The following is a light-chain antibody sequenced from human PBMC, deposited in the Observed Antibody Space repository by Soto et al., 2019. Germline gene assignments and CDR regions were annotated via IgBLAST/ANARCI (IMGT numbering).Light chain of an antibody. V-gene: IGLV2-11*01. CDR2: DVS. J-gene: IGLJ1*01. CDR3: CSYAGTYTGV. CDR1: SSDVGRYSY. Sequence: QSVLTQPRSVSGSPGQSVSISCTGTSSDVGRYSYVSWYQQHPGKAPKLMIYDVSERPSGVPDRFSGSKSGNTASLTISGLQAEDEADYYCCSYAGTYTGVLGNGTKVTVL.